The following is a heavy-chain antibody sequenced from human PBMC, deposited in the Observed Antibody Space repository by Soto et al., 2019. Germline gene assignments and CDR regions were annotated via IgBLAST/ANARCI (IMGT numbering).Heavy chain of an antibody. CDR3: ASLQDYGDYNWFDP. CDR2: IYYSGST. J-gene: IGHJ5*02. D-gene: IGHD4-17*01. V-gene: IGHV4-31*03. Sequence: SETLSLTCTVSGGSISSGGYYWSWIRQNPGKGLEWIGYIYYSGSTYYNPSLKSRVTISVDTSKNQFSLKLSSVTAADTAVYYCASLQDYGDYNWFDPWGQGTLVTVSS. CDR1: GGSISSGGYY.